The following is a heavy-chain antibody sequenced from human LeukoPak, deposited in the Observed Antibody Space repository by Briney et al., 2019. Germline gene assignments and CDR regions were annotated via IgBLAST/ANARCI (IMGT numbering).Heavy chain of an antibody. CDR2: ISWNSGSI. Sequence: GGSLRLSCAASGFTFDDYAMHWVRQAPGKGLEWVAGISWNSGSIGYADSVKGRFTISRDNAKNSLYLQMNSLRAEDTAVYYCAKVKTPGEDWYFDLWGRGTLVTVSS. CDR1: GFTFDDYA. V-gene: IGHV3-9*01. J-gene: IGHJ2*01. D-gene: IGHD3-10*01. CDR3: AKVKTPGEDWYFDL.